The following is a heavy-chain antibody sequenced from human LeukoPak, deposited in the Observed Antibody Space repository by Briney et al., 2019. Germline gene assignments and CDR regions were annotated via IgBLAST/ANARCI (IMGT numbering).Heavy chain of an antibody. D-gene: IGHD2-15*01. CDR1: GFTFSSYA. CDR3: ARDISRGYCSGGSCYFAY. J-gene: IGHJ4*02. V-gene: IGHV3-23*01. Sequence: GGSLRLSCAASGFTFSSYAMSWVRQAPGKGLEWVSAISGSGGSTYYADSVKGRFTISRDNSKNTLYLQMNSLRAEDTAVYYCARDISRGYCSGGSCYFAYWGQGTLVTVSS. CDR2: ISGSGGST.